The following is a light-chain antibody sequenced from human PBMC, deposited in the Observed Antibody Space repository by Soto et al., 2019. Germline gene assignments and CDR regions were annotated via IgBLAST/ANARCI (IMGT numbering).Light chain of an antibody. J-gene: IGLJ1*01. CDR3: NSYTTATTLV. CDR2: EVR. Sequence: QSALTQPASVSGSPGQSITISCTGTSSDVGGYDYVSWYQHHPGKAPKLMIYEVRDRPSGVSNRFSGSKSGNTASLTISGLQAEDEADYYCNSYTTATTLVFGTGTKVTV. CDR1: SSDVGGYDY. V-gene: IGLV2-14*01.